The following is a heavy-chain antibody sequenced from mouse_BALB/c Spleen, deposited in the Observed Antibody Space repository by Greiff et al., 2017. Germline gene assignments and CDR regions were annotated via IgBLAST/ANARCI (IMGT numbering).Heavy chain of an antibody. CDR2: ISDGGSYT. CDR3: ARAGTTVVAPFDY. J-gene: IGHJ2*01. CDR1: GFTFSDYY. Sequence: EVKVVESGGGLVKPGGSLKLSCAASGFTFSDYYMYWVRQTPEKRLEWVATISDGGSYTYYPDSVKGRFTISRDNAKNNLYLQMSSLKSEDTAMYYCARAGTTVVAPFDYWGQGTTLTVSS. V-gene: IGHV5-4*02. D-gene: IGHD1-1*01.